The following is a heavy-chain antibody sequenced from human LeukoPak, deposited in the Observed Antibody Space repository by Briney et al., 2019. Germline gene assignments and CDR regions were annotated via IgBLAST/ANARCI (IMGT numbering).Heavy chain of an antibody. J-gene: IGHJ6*03. D-gene: IGHD2-2*01. CDR1: GGSFSGYY. V-gene: IGHV4-34*01. CDR3: AGSRRVAPAEPPGRFMDV. Sequence: SETLSLTCAVYGGSFSGYYWSWIRQPPGKGLEWIGEINHSGSTNYNPSLKSRVTISVDTSKNQFSLQLSSVTAADTAVYYCAGSRRVAPAEPPGRFMDVWGKGTTVTVSS. CDR2: INHSGST.